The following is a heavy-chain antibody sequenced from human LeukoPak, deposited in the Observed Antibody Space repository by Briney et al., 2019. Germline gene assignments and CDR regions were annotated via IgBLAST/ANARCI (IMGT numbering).Heavy chain of an antibody. Sequence: GESLKISCKGSGYSFTSYWIGWVRQTPGRGLGWVGIIYPGDSNTRYSPSFHGQVTISADKSIITAYLQWSSLKASATAMYSCGRTYYYGGSGSVTFDYWGQGTLVTVSS. CDR1: GYSFTSYW. CDR2: IYPGDSNT. CDR3: GRTYYYGGSGSVTFDY. J-gene: IGHJ4*02. D-gene: IGHD3-22*01. V-gene: IGHV5-51*01.